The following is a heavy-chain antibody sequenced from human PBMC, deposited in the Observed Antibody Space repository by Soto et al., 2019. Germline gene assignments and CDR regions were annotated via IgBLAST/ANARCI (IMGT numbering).Heavy chain of an antibody. CDR2: ISGSGGST. J-gene: IGHJ3*02. Sequence: GSLRLSCAASGFTFSSYAMSWVRQAPGKGLEWVSAISGSGGSTYYADSVKGRFTISRDNSKNTLYLQMNSLRAEDTAVYYCAKQVIVVVVAASLEAYDIWGQGTMVTVSS. D-gene: IGHD2-15*01. CDR3: AKQVIVVVVAASLEAYDI. V-gene: IGHV3-23*01. CDR1: GFTFSSYA.